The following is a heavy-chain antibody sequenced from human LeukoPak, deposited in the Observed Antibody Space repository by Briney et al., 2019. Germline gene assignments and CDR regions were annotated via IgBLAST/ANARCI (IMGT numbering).Heavy chain of an antibody. Sequence: SETLSLTCTVSGGSISSYYWSWIRQPPGKGLEWIGYIYYSGSTNYNPSLKSRVTISVDTSKNQFSLKLSSVTAADTAVYYCARSGPYSSSWYLFDYWGQGTLVTVSS. CDR3: ARSGPYSSSWYLFDY. J-gene: IGHJ4*02. D-gene: IGHD6-13*01. CDR1: GGSISSYY. CDR2: IYYSGST. V-gene: IGHV4-59*01.